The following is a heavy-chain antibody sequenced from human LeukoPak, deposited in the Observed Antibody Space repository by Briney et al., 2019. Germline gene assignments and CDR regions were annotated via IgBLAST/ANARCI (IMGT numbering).Heavy chain of an antibody. CDR2: INPSGGST. CDR3: ARVRSRVRGAFDI. V-gene: IGHV1-46*01. J-gene: IGHJ3*02. D-gene: IGHD3-10*01. CDR1: GYTFTSYY. Sequence: EASVKVSCKASGYTFTSYYMHWVRQAPGQGLEWMGIINPSGGSTSYAQKFQGRVTMARDTSTSTVYMELSSLRSEDTAVYYCARVRSRVRGAFDIWGQGTMVTVSS.